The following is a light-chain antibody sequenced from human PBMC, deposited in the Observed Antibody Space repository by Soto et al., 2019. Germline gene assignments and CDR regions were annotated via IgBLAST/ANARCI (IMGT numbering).Light chain of an antibody. J-gene: IGKJ3*01. CDR3: QQYGSSPLFT. CDR1: QCVSSSY. V-gene: IGKV3-20*01. Sequence: EIVLTQSPGTLSLSPGERATLSCRASQCVSSSYLAWYQQKPGQAPRLLIYGASSRATGIPDRFSGSGSGTDFTLTISSLEPEDFAVYYCQQYGSSPLFTFGPGTKVDIK. CDR2: GAS.